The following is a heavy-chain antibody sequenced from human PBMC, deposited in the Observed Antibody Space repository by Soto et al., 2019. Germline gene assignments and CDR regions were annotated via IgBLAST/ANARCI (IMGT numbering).Heavy chain of an antibody. CDR1: GYTFTNYG. Sequence: QVHLVQSGAEVKKPGASMKVSCKASGYTFTNYGISWVRQAPGQGLEWMVWLSAYNGDTNYAQKFQGRVTMTTDTSTTTAYMELRSLRSDDTAVYYCARAGVRGVTLNYWGQGTLVSVSS. V-gene: IGHV1-18*01. J-gene: IGHJ4*02. CDR2: LSAYNGDT. CDR3: ARAGVRGVTLNY. D-gene: IGHD3-10*01.